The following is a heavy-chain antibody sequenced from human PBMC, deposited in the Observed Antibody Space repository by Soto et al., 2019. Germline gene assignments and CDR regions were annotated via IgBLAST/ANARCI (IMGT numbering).Heavy chain of an antibody. V-gene: IGHV3-74*03. D-gene: IGHD1-26*01. CDR1: GFTLSSKW. CDR2: MNSDGSIT. J-gene: IGHJ6*02. CDR3: AREQWDPLRYYYYGMDV. Sequence: GGSLRLSCAASGFTLSSKWMHWVRQTPGKGLVWVSRMNSDGSITQYADSAKGRFTISRDNTKNTLYLQMNSLRAEDTAVYYWAREQWDPLRYYYYGMDVRGQGTTLTVSS.